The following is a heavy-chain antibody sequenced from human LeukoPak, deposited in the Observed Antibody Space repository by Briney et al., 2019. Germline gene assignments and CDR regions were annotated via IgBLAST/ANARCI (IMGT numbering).Heavy chain of an antibody. J-gene: IGHJ6*03. CDR3: ARDPYSGNYGNTYYYYMDV. CDR1: GLTFSDYS. CDR2: ISSTGNPR. D-gene: IGHD1-26*01. Sequence: GGSLRLSCTASGLTFSDYSMNWVRQAPGKGLEWVSYISSTGNPRHYAESVEGRFTISRDNAKNSLYLQMNSLRAEDTAVYYCARDPYSGNYGNTYYYYMDVWGKGTTVTISS. V-gene: IGHV3-48*01.